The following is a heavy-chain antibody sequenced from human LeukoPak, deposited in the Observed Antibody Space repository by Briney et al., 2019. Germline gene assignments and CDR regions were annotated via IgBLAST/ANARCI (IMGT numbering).Heavy chain of an antibody. CDR2: ISAYNGNT. Sequence: ASVKVSCKASGYTFTSYGIRGVRPARGQGLEWMGWISAYNGNTNYAQKLQGRVTMTTDTSTSTAYMELRSLRSDDTAVYYCARAPAALLWFGESGNFYYWGQGALVTFSS. V-gene: IGHV1-18*04. D-gene: IGHD3-10*01. CDR1: GYTFTSYG. J-gene: IGHJ4*02. CDR3: ARAPAALLWFGESGNFYY.